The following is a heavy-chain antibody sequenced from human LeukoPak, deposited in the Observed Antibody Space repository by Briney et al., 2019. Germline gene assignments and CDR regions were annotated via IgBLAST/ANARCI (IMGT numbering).Heavy chain of an antibody. V-gene: IGHV4-59*08. CDR1: GASITSYY. J-gene: IGHJ5*02. Sequence: SETLSLTCTVSGASITSYYWIWIRQPPGKGLEWIGYIYNTGSTSYNPSLKSRVTISEETSKNQFSLKLSSVTAADTAVYYCARSIGIAAADPWGQGTLVTVSS. CDR3: ARSIGIAAADP. D-gene: IGHD6-13*01. CDR2: IYNTGST.